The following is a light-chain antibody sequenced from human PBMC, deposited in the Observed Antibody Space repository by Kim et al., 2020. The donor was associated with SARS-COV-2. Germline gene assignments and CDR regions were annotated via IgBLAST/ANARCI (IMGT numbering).Light chain of an antibody. J-gene: IGLJ3*02. V-gene: IGLV1-44*01. Sequence: GQRVSISCSGSNSKVGINNVAWYQQLPGAAPRLLIHSNNPRPSGIPDRFSGSKSGTSAALGISGLQSEDEADYYCATWDNNLVNWVFGRGTKLTVL. CDR1: NSKVGINN. CDR2: SNN. CDR3: ATWDNNLVNWV.